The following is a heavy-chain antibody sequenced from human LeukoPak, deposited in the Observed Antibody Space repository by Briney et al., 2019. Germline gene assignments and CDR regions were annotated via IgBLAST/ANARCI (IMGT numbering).Heavy chain of an antibody. CDR2: IYYSGST. CDR3: ARVRGYYDSSGYDY. D-gene: IGHD3-22*01. V-gene: IGHV4-59*01. J-gene: IGHJ4*02. CDR1: GASISSYY. Sequence: SETLSLTCTVSGASISSYYWSWIRQPRGKGLEWIGYIYYSGSTNYNPALKSRVTISEDTSKNQISLKLSSVTAADTAVYYCARVRGYYDSSGYDYWGQGTLVTISS.